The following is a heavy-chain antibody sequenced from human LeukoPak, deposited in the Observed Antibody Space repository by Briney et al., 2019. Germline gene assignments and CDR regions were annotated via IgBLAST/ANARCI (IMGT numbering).Heavy chain of an antibody. V-gene: IGHV3-23*01. CDR3: ARIAYCGGDCYSGYFDY. J-gene: IGHJ4*02. Sequence: PGGSLRLSCEASGFTFSSYAIRWVRQAPGTGLEWVSSIPGSGGATYYADSVKGRFTISRDNSKNTLYLQMNSLRAEDTAVYYCARIAYCGGDCYSGYFDYWGQGTLVTVSS. CDR2: IPGSGGAT. D-gene: IGHD2-21*02. CDR1: GFTFSSYA.